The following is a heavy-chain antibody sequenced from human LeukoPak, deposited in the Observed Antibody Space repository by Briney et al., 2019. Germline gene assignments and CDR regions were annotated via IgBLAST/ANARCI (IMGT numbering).Heavy chain of an antibody. J-gene: IGHJ5*02. CDR2: IIPIFGTA. V-gene: IGHV1-69*05. CDR3: ARWSSYDFWSGYYPGGNWFDP. Sequence: SVKVSCKASGGTFSSYAISWVRQAPGQGLEWMGGIIPIFGTANYAQKFQGRVTMTRDTSISTAYMELSRLRSDDTAVYYCARWSSYDFWSGYYPGGNWFDPWGQGTLVTVSS. CDR1: GGTFSSYA. D-gene: IGHD3-3*01.